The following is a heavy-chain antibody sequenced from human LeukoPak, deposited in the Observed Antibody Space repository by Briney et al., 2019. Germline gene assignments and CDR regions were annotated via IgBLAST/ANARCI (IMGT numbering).Heavy chain of an antibody. CDR1: GFTFSSYW. CDR3: TRGGVDY. CDR2: INSDGSIT. Sequence: PGGSLRLSCAASGFTFSSYWMYWVRQAPGKGLVWVSRINSDGSITSYADLVKGRFTISRDNAKNTLYVQMNGLGAEDTAVYYCTRGGVDYWGQGTLVTVSS. V-gene: IGHV3-74*01. J-gene: IGHJ4*02.